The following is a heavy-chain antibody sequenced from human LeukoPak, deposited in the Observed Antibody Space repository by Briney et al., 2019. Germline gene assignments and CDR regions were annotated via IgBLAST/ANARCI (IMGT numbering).Heavy chain of an antibody. V-gene: IGHV1-18*01. CDR3: AGDSGSDSSNWYGKWLAP. D-gene: IGHD6-13*01. Sequence: ASVKVSCKASGGTFSSYAISWVRQAPGQGLEWMGWISAYNGITNYAQKLQDRVTMTTDTSTSTAYMELRSLTSDDTAVYYCAGDSGSDSSNWYGKWLAPWGQGTLVTVSS. J-gene: IGHJ5*02. CDR2: ISAYNGIT. CDR1: GGTFSSYA.